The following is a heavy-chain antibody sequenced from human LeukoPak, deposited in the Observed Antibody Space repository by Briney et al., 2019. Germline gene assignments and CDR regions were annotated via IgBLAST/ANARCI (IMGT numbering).Heavy chain of an antibody. V-gene: IGHV3-48*03. Sequence: PGGSLRLSCAASGFTFSSYEMNWVRQAPGKGLEWVSYISSSGSTIHYADSVKGRFTISRDNAKNSLYLQMNSLRAEDTAVYYCARDYGSGSYYQSYYYYGMDVWGKGTTVTVSS. J-gene: IGHJ6*04. D-gene: IGHD3-10*01. CDR1: GFTFSSYE. CDR2: ISSSGSTI. CDR3: ARDYGSGSYYQSYYYYGMDV.